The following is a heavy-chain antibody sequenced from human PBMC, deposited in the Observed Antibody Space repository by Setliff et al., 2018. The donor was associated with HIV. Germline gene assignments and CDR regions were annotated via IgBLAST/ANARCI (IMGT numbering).Heavy chain of an antibody. CDR2: INQDGSEK. Sequence: GGSLRLSCAASGITFSDQWMTWFRQPPGKGLEWVANINQDGSEKHYVDSVKGRFTVSRDNAKNSVHLQMNSLRDEDTAVYYCAREKGCSGGTCGKAFDIWGQGTMVTVSS. CDR1: GITFSDQW. CDR3: AREKGCSGGTCGKAFDI. J-gene: IGHJ3*02. V-gene: IGHV3-7*03. D-gene: IGHD2-15*01.